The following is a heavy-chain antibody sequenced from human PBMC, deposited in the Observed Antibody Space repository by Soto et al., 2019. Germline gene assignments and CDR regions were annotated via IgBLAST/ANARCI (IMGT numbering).Heavy chain of an antibody. CDR2: INHSGST. J-gene: IGHJ6*03. CDR1: GGSFSGYY. D-gene: IGHD2-15*01. CDR3: ARERSQATAVAYYYYYYYMDV. Sequence: SETLSLTCAVYGGSFSGYYWSWIRQPPGKWLEWIGEINHSGSTNYNPSLKSRVTISVDTSKNQFSLKLSSLTAADTAVYYCARERSQATAVAYYYYYYYMDVWGKGTTVTVSS. V-gene: IGHV4-34*01.